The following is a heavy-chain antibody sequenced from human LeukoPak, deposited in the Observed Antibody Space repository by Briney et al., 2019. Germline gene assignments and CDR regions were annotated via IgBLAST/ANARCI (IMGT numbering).Heavy chain of an antibody. CDR2: INPRGGGA. D-gene: IGHD2-15*01. V-gene: IGHV1-46*01. Sequence: EASVKVSCKPSGYFFTSYYMHWVRQAPGQGLEWMGVINPRGGGATYAQNFQGRVTLTSDTSTSTFYMELSSLRSEDTAVYYCARERGYCGAGTCYHLDNWGQGTLVTVSS. J-gene: IGHJ4*02. CDR1: GYFFTSYY. CDR3: ARERGYCGAGTCYHLDN.